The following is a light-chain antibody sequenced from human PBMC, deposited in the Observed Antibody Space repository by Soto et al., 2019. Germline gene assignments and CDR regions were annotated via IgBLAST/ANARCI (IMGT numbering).Light chain of an antibody. CDR1: QTTSGKY. Sequence: ENVLTQSPGTLSLSPGESATLSCRTSQTTSGKYLAWYQQRPGLAPRLLVYGASRRATGIPDRFRGSGSGTEFTLTISGLEPEDFAVYFCQHYGSSPPVTFGQGTRLEIK. CDR2: GAS. CDR3: QHYGSSPPVT. V-gene: IGKV3-20*01. J-gene: IGKJ5*01.